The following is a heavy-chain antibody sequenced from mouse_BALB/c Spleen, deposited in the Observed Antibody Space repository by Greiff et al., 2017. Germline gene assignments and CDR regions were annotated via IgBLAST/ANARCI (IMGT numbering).Heavy chain of an antibody. CDR3: NAYRSWFAY. J-gene: IGHJ3*01. CDR1: GFNIKDYY. D-gene: IGHD2-14*01. Sequence: EVQVVESGAELVRSGASVKLSCTASGFNIKDYYMHWVKQRPEQGLEWIGWIDPENGDTEYAPKFQGKATMTADTSSSTAYLQLSSLTSEDTAVYYCNAYRSWFAYWGQGTLVTVSA. CDR2: IDPENGDT. V-gene: IGHV14-4*02.